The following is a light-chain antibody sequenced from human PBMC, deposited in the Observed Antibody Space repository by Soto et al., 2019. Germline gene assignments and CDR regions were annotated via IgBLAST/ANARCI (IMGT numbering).Light chain of an antibody. CDR2: RDN. CDR1: SSNIGNNY. J-gene: IGLJ2*01. CDR3: AAWDDSLSGLV. Sequence: QSVLTQPPSTSGTPGQTVTISCSGSSSNIGNNYVCWYQQLPGTAPRLLIYRDNGRPSGVPDRFSGSKSGTSASLAISGLRSEDEGEYYCAAWDDSLSGLVFGGGTKVTVL. V-gene: IGLV1-47*01.